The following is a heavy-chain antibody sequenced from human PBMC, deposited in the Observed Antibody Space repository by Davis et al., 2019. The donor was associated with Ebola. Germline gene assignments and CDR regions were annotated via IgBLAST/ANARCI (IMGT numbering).Heavy chain of an antibody. Sequence: SQTLSLTCTVSGGSISSYYWSWIRQPPGKGLEWIGYIYYSGSTNYNPSLKSRVTISVDTSKNQVSLKLSSVTAADTAVYYCASGYSSGWYDYWGQGTLVTVSS. CDR2: IYYSGST. V-gene: IGHV4-59*01. CDR1: GGSISSYY. CDR3: ASGYSSGWYDY. D-gene: IGHD6-19*01. J-gene: IGHJ4*02.